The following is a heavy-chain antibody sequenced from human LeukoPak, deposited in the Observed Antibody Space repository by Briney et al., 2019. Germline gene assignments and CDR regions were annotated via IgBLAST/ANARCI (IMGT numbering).Heavy chain of an antibody. CDR3: AREPAGRGAVDY. J-gene: IGHJ4*02. V-gene: IGHV4-38-2*01. D-gene: IGHD4/OR15-4a*01. CDR2: VHHSGST. Sequence: PSETLSLTCAVSGFSISNNYWWHWILQPPGKGREWIGTVHHSGSTYYNPSLKSRVTISVDTSKKQFSLQLTSVTAADTAVHYCAREPAGRGAVDYWGQGTLVTVSS. CDR1: GFSISNNYW.